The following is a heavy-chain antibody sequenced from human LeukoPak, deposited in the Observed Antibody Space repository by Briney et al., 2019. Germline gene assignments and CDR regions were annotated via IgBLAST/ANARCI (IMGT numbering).Heavy chain of an antibody. D-gene: IGHD3-10*01. Sequence: EPGRSLRLSCAASGFTFSSYAMSWVRQAPGKGLEWVSAISGSGGSTYYADSVKGRFTISRDNSKNTLYLQMNSLRAEDTAVYYCAKDRGKSSPKLSFDYWGQGTLVTVSS. J-gene: IGHJ4*02. CDR2: ISGSGGST. CDR1: GFTFSSYA. CDR3: AKDRGKSSPKLSFDY. V-gene: IGHV3-23*01.